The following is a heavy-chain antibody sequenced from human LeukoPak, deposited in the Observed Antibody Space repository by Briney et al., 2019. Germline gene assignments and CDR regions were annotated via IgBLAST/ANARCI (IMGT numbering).Heavy chain of an antibody. V-gene: IGHV4-31*03. CDR3: ASADRYSSSSNYYYYYMDV. Sequence: SQTLSLTCTVSGGSRSSGGYYWSWIRQHPGKGLEWIEYIYYSGSTYYNPSLKSRVTISVDTSKNQFSLKLSSVTAADTAVYYCASADRYSSSSNYYYYYMDVWGKGTTVTVSS. D-gene: IGHD6-6*01. CDR2: IYYSGST. CDR1: GGSRSSGGYY. J-gene: IGHJ6*03.